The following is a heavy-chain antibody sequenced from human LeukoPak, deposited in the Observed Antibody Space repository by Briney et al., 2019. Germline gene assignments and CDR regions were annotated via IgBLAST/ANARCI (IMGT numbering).Heavy chain of an antibody. CDR3: ARGSNRVGTTTYFDF. CDR2: ISSSSSTI. V-gene: IGHV3-48*02. CDR1: GFTFCSYS. D-gene: IGHD2/OR15-2a*01. Sequence: GGSLRLSCAASGFTFCSYSMIWVRQAPGKGLEWVSYISSSSSTIYYADSVKGRFSVSRDNAKNSLYLQMNSLRDEDTAVFYCARGSNRVGTTTYFDFWGQGTLVTVSS. J-gene: IGHJ4*02.